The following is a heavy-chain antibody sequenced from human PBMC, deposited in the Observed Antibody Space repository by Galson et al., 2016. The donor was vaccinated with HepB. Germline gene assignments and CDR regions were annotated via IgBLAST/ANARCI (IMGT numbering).Heavy chain of an antibody. CDR1: GYSFPLYW. CDR3: ARHTVHIAPRQYYFHGLDV. J-gene: IGHJ6*02. D-gene: IGHD6-6*01. V-gene: IGHV5-51*01. CDR2: IHPADSEV. Sequence: QSGAEVKKPGESLKISCRGSGYSFPLYWIGWVRQMPGKGLEWMGIIHPADSEVRYSPSFQGQVTISADKSIDTAYLQWSGLKASDTAMYYCARHTVHIAPRQYYFHGLDVWGQGTTVTVSS.